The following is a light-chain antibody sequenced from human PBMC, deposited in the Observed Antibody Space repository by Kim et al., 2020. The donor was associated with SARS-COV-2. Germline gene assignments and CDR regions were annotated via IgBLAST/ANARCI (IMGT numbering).Light chain of an antibody. V-gene: IGLV3-19*01. Sequence: SELTQDPAVSVALGQTVRITCQGDSLRSYYASWYQQKPGQAPVLVTYGKNNRPSGIPDRFSGSSSGNTASLTITGAQAEDEADYYCNSRDSSGNHLVFGT. J-gene: IGLJ1*01. CDR2: GKN. CDR3: NSRDSSGNHLV. CDR1: SLRSYY.